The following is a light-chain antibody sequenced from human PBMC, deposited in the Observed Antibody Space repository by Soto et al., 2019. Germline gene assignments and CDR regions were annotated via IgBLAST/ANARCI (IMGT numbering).Light chain of an antibody. CDR3: QQYNIFWT. CDR2: DVS. CDR1: QSISSW. Sequence: DIQTTQSPSTLSASVGDRVTITCRASQSISSWLAWYQQKPGKAPKLLIYDVSTLESGVPSRFSGSGSGTEFTLTISSLQPVDFATYYCQQYNIFWTFGQGTKVDIK. J-gene: IGKJ1*01. V-gene: IGKV1-5*01.